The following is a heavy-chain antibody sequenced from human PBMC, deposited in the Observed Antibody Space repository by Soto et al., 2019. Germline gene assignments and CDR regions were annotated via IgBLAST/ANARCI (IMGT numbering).Heavy chain of an antibody. J-gene: IGHJ3*02. CDR1: GGSISSYY. CDR3: AGGDVYYYDSSGYYDGAFDI. V-gene: IGHV4-59*01. D-gene: IGHD3-22*01. Sequence: SETLSLTCTVSGGSISSYYWSWIRQPPGKGLEWIGYIYYSGSTNYNPSLKSRVTISVDTSKNQFSLKLSSVTAADTAVYYCAGGDVYYYDSSGYYDGAFDIWGQGTMVTVSS. CDR2: IYYSGST.